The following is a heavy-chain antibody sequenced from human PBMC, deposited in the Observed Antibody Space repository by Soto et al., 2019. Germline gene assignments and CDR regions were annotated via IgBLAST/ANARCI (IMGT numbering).Heavy chain of an antibody. D-gene: IGHD3-3*01. V-gene: IGHV3-7*01. CDR2: IKEDGSEK. J-gene: IGHJ6*03. CDR3: ARPRSGYYMDV. Sequence: GGSLRLSCAGSGFIFSNYWMGWVRQAPGKGLEWVTNIKEDGSEKDYVDSVRGRFTISSDNAKNSVYLHMNSLRAEDTAVYYCARPRSGYYMDVWGKGATVTVSS. CDR1: GFIFSNYW.